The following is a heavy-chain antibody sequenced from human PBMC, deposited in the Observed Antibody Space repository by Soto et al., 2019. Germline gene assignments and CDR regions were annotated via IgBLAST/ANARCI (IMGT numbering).Heavy chain of an antibody. Sequence: GGSLRLSCAASGFTFSRYEMNWFRQAPGKGLEWISYISTSGSTIYYADSVKGRFTISRDNAKNSLYLQMNSLRAEDTAVYYCARELAAAGSFDYWGQGTLVTVSS. V-gene: IGHV3-48*03. CDR1: GFTFSRYE. J-gene: IGHJ4*02. CDR3: ARELAAAGSFDY. D-gene: IGHD6-13*01. CDR2: ISTSGSTI.